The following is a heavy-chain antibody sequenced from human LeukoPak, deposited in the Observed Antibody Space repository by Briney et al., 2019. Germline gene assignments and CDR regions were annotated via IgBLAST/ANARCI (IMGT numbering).Heavy chain of an antibody. CDR2: ISYDGNNK. J-gene: IGHJ6*02. D-gene: IGHD3-10*01. CDR3: ARDHYGSGSSLTGMDV. CDR1: GFSFRSHV. Sequence: GRSLRLSCAASGFSFRSHVIHWVRQAPGKGLEWVGMISYDGNNKYYGDSVKGRFTISRDNSKNTLYVQMNSLRPEDTAVYYCARDHYGSGSSLTGMDVWGQGTTVIVSS. V-gene: IGHV3-30*03.